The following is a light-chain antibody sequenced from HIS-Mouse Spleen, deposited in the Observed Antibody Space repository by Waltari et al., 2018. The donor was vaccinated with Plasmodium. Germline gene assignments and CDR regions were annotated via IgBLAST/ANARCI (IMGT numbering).Light chain of an antibody. CDR3: QQYGSSRALT. CDR1: QSVSSSY. V-gene: IGKV3-20*01. J-gene: IGKJ4*01. Sequence: EIVLTQSPGTLSLSPGERATLSCRASQSVSSSYLAWYQQKPGQAPRLLIYGASSRATGSPDRFSGSGSGTEFTLTISRLEPEDFAVYYCQQYGSSRALTFGGGTKVEIK. CDR2: GAS.